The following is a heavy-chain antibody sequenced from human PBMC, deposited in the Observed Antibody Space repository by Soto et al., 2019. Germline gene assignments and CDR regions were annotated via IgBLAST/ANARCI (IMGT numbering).Heavy chain of an antibody. D-gene: IGHD3-10*01. CDR2: VYYLGST. Sequence: SETLSLTCSVSGGSMSEYFWSWVRQSPERGLEWIGYVYYLGSTDYNPSLKSRVTISVDTSKRQFSLRLSSVTAADAAIYYCARDGYDGSGSPYPAYWGPGTQVTVSS. V-gene: IGHV4-59*01. J-gene: IGHJ4*02. CDR1: GGSMSEYF. CDR3: ARDGYDGSGSPYPAY.